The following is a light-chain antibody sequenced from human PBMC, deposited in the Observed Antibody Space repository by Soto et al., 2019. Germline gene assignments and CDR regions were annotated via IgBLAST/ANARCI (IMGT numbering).Light chain of an antibody. V-gene: IGKV1-39*01. CDR1: QNIRTY. CDR2: DAS. Sequence: DLPMTQSPSSLSASVGDRVTITCRASQNIRTYINWYQQKSGRAPNLLIFDASRLQSGVPSRFSGTGSGTDFTLTITSLQPEDFATYYCQQTSTTLWTFGQGTKV. J-gene: IGKJ1*01. CDR3: QQTSTTLWT.